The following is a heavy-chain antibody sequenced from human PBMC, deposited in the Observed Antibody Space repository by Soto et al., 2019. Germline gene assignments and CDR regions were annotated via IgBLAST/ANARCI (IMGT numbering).Heavy chain of an antibody. CDR1: GFTFSSYA. J-gene: IGHJ6*03. Sequence: GSLRLSCAASGFTFSSYAMSWVRQAPGKGLEWVSAISGSGGSTYYADSVKGRFTISRDNSKNTLYLQMNSLRAEDTAVYYCAKDVVPAAHYYYYMDVWGKGTTVTVSS. V-gene: IGHV3-23*01. D-gene: IGHD2-2*01. CDR2: ISGSGGST. CDR3: AKDVVPAAHYYYYMDV.